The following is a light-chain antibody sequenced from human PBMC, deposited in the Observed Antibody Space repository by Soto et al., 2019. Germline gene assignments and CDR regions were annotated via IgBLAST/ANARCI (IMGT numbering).Light chain of an antibody. J-gene: IGLJ1*01. CDR1: SSDVGVYNY. CDR3: CSYAGSYTFV. CDR2: DVS. Sequence: QSALTQPRSVSGSPGQSVTISCTGTSSDVGVYNYVSWYQQYPGKAPKIMIYDVSKRPSGVPDRFSGFKSDNTASLTISGLQAEDEADYYCCSYAGSYTFVFGIGTKLTVL. V-gene: IGLV2-11*01.